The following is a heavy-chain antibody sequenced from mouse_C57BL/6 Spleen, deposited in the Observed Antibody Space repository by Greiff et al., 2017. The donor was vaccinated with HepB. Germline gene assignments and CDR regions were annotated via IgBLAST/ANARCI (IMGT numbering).Heavy chain of an antibody. CDR3: AKLGLYYAMDY. J-gene: IGHJ4*01. CDR1: GYTFTSYD. D-gene: IGHD4-1*01. Sequence: VKLMESGPELVKPGASVKLSCKASGYTFTSYDINWVKQRPGQGLEWIGWIYPRDGSTKYNEKFKGKATLTVDTSSSTAYMELHSLTSEDSAVYFCAKLGLYYAMDYWGQGTSVTVSS. V-gene: IGHV1-85*01. CDR2: IYPRDGST.